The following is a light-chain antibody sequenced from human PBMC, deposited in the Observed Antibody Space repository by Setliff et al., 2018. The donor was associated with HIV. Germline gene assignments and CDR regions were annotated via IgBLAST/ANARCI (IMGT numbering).Light chain of an antibody. CDR3: SSYTSSSTLEV. CDR2: EVR. Sequence: SVLAQPASVSGSPGQSITISCTGSSSDIGAYNYVSWYQHHPGKAPKLMIYEVRNRPSGVSNRFSGSKSGNTASLTISGLQAEDEADYYCSSYTSSSTLEVFGTGTKVTVL. CDR1: SSDIGAYNY. J-gene: IGLJ1*01. V-gene: IGLV2-14*01.